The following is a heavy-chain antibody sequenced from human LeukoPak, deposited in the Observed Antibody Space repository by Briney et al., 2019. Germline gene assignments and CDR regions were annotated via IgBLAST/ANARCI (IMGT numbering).Heavy chain of an antibody. J-gene: IGHJ4*02. CDR1: GFTFSSYA. CDR2: ISGSGGST. Sequence: GGSLRLSCAASGFTFSSYAMSWVRQAPGKGLGWVSAISGSGGSTYYADSVKGRFTISRDNSKNTLYLQMNSLRAEDTAVYYCAKDRTYSSGWYYFDYWGQGTLVTVSS. V-gene: IGHV3-23*01. D-gene: IGHD6-19*01. CDR3: AKDRTYSSGWYYFDY.